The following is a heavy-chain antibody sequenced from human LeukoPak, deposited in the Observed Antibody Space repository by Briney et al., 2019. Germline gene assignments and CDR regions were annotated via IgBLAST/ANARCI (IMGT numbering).Heavy chain of an antibody. CDR2: IPYDENNK. V-gene: IGHV3-30-3*01. CDR1: GFTFSNYD. Sequence: GGSLRLSCGASGFTFSNYDMHWVRQAPGKGLEWVAVIPYDENNKYYADSVKGRFTISRDNSKDTLYLQMNSLTPEDTAVYYCARDGGADWGQGTLVTVSS. J-gene: IGHJ4*02. D-gene: IGHD3-3*01. CDR3: ARDGGAD.